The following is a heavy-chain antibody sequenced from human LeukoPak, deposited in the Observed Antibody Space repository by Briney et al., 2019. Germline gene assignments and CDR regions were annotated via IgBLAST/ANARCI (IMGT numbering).Heavy chain of an antibody. CDR1: GYTFTSYG. CDR3: AVLDIVVVPAAMPFDY. Sequence: ASVKVSCKASGYTFTSYGISWVRQAPGQGLEWMGWISAYNGNTNYAQKLQGRVTMTTDTSTSTAYMELRSLRSDDTAVYYCAVLDIVVVPAAMPFDYWGQGTLVTVSS. CDR2: ISAYNGNT. J-gene: IGHJ4*02. D-gene: IGHD2-2*03. V-gene: IGHV1-18*01.